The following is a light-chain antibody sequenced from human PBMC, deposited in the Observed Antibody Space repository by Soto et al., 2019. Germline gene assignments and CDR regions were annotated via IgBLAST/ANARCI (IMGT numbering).Light chain of an antibody. V-gene: IGKV1-5*03. CDR2: KAS. Sequence: DIQMTQSPSTRSGSVVDRVTITFRASQTISSWLAWYQQKPGKAPKLLIYKASTLKSGVPSRFSGSGSGTDFTLTISSLQPEDFATYFCQQSYSTPITFGQGTRLEI. J-gene: IGKJ5*01. CDR1: QTISSW. CDR3: QQSYSTPIT.